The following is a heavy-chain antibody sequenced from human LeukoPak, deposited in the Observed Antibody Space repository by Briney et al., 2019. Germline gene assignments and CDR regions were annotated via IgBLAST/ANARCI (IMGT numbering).Heavy chain of an antibody. Sequence: GGSLRLSCAASGFTFTDHYMSWARQAPGKGLEWVSYISSGGDIIYYADSVKGRFTISRDNAKNSLYLQMNSLRAEDTAVYYCAREGVVAAPMYYYYGMDVWGQGTTVTVSS. V-gene: IGHV3-11*04. CDR1: GFTFTDHY. CDR3: AREGVVAAPMYYYYGMDV. CDR2: ISSGGDII. D-gene: IGHD6-25*01. J-gene: IGHJ6*02.